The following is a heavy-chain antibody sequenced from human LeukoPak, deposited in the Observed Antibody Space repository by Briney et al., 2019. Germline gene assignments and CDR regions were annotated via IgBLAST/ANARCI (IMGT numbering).Heavy chain of an antibody. CDR2: INHSGST. CDR1: GGSFSGYY. CDR3: ARGSRGTTTYAFDI. V-gene: IGHV4-34*01. D-gene: IGHD2/OR15-2a*01. J-gene: IGHJ3*02. Sequence: SETLSLTCAVDGGSFSGYYWSWIRQPPRKGLEWIGEINHSGSTNYNPSLKSRVTISVDTSKNQFSLKLSSVTAADTAVYYCARGSRGTTTYAFDIWGQGTMVTVSS.